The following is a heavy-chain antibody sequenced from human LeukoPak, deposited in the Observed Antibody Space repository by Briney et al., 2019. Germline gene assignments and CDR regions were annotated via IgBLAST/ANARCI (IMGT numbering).Heavy chain of an antibody. D-gene: IGHD4-23*01. J-gene: IGHJ4*02. CDR2: IYHSGST. CDR3: ARLVPFSRWGIDY. Sequence: SETLSLACTVSGYSISSGYYWGWIRQPPGKGLEWIGSIYHSGSTYNNPSLKSRVTISVDTSKNQFSLKLSSVTAADTAVYYCARLVPFSRWGIDYWGQGTLVTVSS. CDR1: GYSISSGYY. V-gene: IGHV4-38-2*02.